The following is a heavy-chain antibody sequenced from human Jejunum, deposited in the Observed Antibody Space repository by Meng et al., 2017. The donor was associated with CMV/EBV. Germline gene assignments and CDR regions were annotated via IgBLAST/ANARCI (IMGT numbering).Heavy chain of an antibody. V-gene: IGHV3-21*01. CDR1: GFTFSSFD. J-gene: IGHJ4*02. CDR2: ISTSGNFK. D-gene: IGHD1-26*01. CDR3: VREGGSYGGTHYFDS. Sequence: EVHLVESGGGLVKPGGSLRLSCAASGFTFSSFDMNWVRQAPGKGLEWVASISTSGNFKYHAESVKDRFTISRDNAKNSLYLQLNSLRAEDTAVYYCVREGGSYGGTHYFDSWGPGTLVTVSS.